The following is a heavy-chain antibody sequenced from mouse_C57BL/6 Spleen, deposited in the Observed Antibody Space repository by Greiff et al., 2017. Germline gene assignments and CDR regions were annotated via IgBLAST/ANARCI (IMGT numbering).Heavy chain of an antibody. J-gene: IGHJ2*01. CDR2: IYPRRGNT. D-gene: IGHD3-2*02. Sequence: QVQLQQSGAELARPGASVKLSCKASGYTFTSYGISWVKQRTGQGLEWIGEIYPRRGNTYYHEQFKGKATLTAAKSSSTAYMELRSLTSEDSAVYFCASPKVSSGRDDWGQVTTLTVSS. CDR1: GYTFTSYG. V-gene: IGHV1-81*01. CDR3: ASPKVSSGRDD.